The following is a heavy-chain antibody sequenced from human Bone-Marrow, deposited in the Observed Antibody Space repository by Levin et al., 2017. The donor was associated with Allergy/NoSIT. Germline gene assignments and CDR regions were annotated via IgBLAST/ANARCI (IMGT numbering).Heavy chain of an antibody. CDR2: ISSSGSDM. CDR1: GFTFSIYS. Sequence: PGGSLRLSCTVSGFTFSIYSINWVRQAPGKGLEWVSSISSSGSDMYYVDPVKGRFTIPRDNAKNSLTLQMNSLRAEDTAVYYCARGIIGDVRVAHKEAFDLWSQGTMVSVSS. CDR3: ARGIIGDVRVAHKEAFDL. J-gene: IGHJ3*01. D-gene: IGHD2-8*02. V-gene: IGHV3-21*01.